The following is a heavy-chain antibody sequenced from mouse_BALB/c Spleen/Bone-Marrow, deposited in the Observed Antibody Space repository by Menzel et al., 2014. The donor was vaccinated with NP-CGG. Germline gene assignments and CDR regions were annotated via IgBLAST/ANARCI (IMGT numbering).Heavy chain of an antibody. CDR3: AREGWLLRFDY. CDR1: GYIFTSYV. J-gene: IGHJ2*01. CDR2: INPYNDVT. V-gene: IGHV1-14*01. D-gene: IGHD2-3*01. Sequence: EVKLQESGPELVKPGTPVKMSCKASGYIFTSYVMDWVKQKPGQGLEWIGYINPYNDVTNYNEKFKGKATLTPDKSSSTAYMEVSSLTSEDSAVYYCAREGWLLRFDYWGQGTTLTVSS.